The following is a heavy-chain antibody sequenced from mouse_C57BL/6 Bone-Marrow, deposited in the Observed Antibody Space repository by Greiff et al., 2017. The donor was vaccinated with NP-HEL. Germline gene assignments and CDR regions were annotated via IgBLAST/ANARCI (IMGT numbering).Heavy chain of an antibody. V-gene: IGHV1-15*01. CDR1: GYTFTDYE. Sequence: VQLQESGAELVRPGASVTLSCKASGYTFTDYEMHWVKQTPVHGLEWIGAIDPETGGTAYNQKFKGKAILTADKSSSTAYMELRSLTSEDSAVYYCTRYYYGNYWGQGTTLTVSS. J-gene: IGHJ2*01. CDR2: IDPETGGT. D-gene: IGHD2-1*01. CDR3: TRYYYGNY.